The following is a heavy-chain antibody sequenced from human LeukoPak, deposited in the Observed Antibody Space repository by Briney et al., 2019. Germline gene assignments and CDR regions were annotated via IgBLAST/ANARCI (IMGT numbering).Heavy chain of an antibody. V-gene: IGHV4-59*08. CDR1: GDSISSYF. J-gene: IGHJ3*02. CDR2: IYNIGNT. Sequence: SETLSLTCTVSGDSISSYFWNWVRQPPGQGLEWIGSIYNIGNTNYNPSLKSRVTISVDTSKNQFSLNLSSVTAADTAVYYCARLYDSRRNWPFDIWGQGTTVTVSS. D-gene: IGHD3-16*01. CDR3: ARLYDSRRNWPFDI.